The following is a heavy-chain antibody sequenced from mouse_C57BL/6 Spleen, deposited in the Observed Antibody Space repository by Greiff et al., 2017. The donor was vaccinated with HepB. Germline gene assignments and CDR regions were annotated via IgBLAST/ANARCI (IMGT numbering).Heavy chain of an antibody. D-gene: IGHD2-14*01. V-gene: IGHV5-17*01. CDR3: AREGRRPYYYAMDY. CDR2: ISSGSSTI. J-gene: IGHJ4*01. CDR1: GFTFSDYG. Sequence: EVQGVESGGGLVKPGGSLKLSCAASGFTFSDYGMHWVRQAPEKGLEWVAYISSGSSTIYYADTVKGRFTISRDNAKNTLFLQMTSLRSEDTSMYYCAREGRRPYYYAMDYWGQGTSVTVSS.